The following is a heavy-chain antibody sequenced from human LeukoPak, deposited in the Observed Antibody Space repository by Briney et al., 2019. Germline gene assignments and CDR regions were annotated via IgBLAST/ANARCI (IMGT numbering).Heavy chain of an antibody. CDR1: GSNISSND. Sequence: PGGSLRLSCEASGSNISSNDMNWVRQAPGKGLEWVSIIYSGGSAYYADSVKGRFTFSRDNSKNTLYLQMRSLRAEDTAVYYCARLIPVSGADAFDIWGQGTMVTVSS. CDR2: IYSGGSA. J-gene: IGHJ3*02. D-gene: IGHD6-19*01. V-gene: IGHV3-66*04. CDR3: ARLIPVSGADAFDI.